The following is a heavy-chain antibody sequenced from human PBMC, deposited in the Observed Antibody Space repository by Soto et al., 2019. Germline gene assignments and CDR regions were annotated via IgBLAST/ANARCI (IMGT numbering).Heavy chain of an antibody. CDR2: IYHSGST. J-gene: IGHJ4*02. Sequence: CAVSGGSISSSHWWSWVRPPPGKGLEWIGEIYHSGSTNYNPSLKSRATISVDKSKNQFSLKLSSVTAADTAVYYCARVLRRELLAGRAFDYWGQGTLVTVS. CDR1: GGSISSSHW. V-gene: IGHV4-4*02. CDR3: ARVLRRELLAGRAFDY. D-gene: IGHD1-26*01.